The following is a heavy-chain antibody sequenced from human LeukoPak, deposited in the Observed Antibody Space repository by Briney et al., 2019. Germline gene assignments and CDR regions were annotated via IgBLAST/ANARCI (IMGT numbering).Heavy chain of an antibody. CDR3: ARDETGYSYGYSWFDP. CDR1: GFTFSSYS. V-gene: IGHV3-21*01. D-gene: IGHD5-18*01. Sequence: PGGSLRLSCAASGFTFSSYSMNWVRQAPGKGLEWVSSISSSSSYIYYADSVKGRFTISRDNAKNSLYLQMNSLRAEDTAVYYCARDETGYSYGYSWFDPWGQGTLVTASS. J-gene: IGHJ5*02. CDR2: ISSSSSYI.